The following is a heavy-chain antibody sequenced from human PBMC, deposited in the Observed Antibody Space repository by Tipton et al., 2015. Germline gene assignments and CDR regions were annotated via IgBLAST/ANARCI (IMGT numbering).Heavy chain of an antibody. J-gene: IGHJ4*02. CDR3: ARDRFDTSGYPYFFEN. CDR1: GFTFSSYG. D-gene: IGHD3-22*01. V-gene: IGHV3-33*01. Sequence: RSLRLSCAASGFTFSSYGMHWVRQAPGKGLEWVAVIWYDGSNRLYADSVKGRFTISRDNSKNTLYLQMNSLRAEDTAVYYCARDRFDTSGYPYFFENWGQGTLVTVSS. CDR2: IWYDGSNR.